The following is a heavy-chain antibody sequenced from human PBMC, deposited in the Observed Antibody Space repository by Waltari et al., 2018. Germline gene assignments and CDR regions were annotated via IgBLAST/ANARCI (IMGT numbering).Heavy chain of an antibody. CDR2: IIPIFGTA. CDR3: AKAMVVVVAARDGDAFDI. V-gene: IGHV1-69*05. CDR1: GGTFSSYA. J-gene: IGHJ3*02. D-gene: IGHD2-15*01. Sequence: QVQLVQSGAEVKKPGSSVKVSCQASGGTFSSYAISWVRQAPGPGLEWMGGIIPIFGTANYAQKFQGRVTITTDESTSTAYMELSSLRSEDTAVYYCAKAMVVVVAARDGDAFDIWGQGTMVTVSS.